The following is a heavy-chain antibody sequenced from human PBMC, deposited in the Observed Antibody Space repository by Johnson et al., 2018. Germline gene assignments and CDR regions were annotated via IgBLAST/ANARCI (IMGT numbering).Heavy chain of an antibody. CDR3: ARGSAVADPHAFDI. D-gene: IGHD6-19*01. CDR1: GFTFSNYG. Sequence: QVQLVESGGGVVQPGRSXRLSCAASGFTFSNYGMHWVRQAPGKGLEWVAVIWYDGSNKYYADSVKGRFTISRDNSKNTLYLQMNSLRAEDTAVYYCARGSAVADPHAFDIWGQGTMVTVSS. J-gene: IGHJ3*02. V-gene: IGHV3-33*01. CDR2: IWYDGSNK.